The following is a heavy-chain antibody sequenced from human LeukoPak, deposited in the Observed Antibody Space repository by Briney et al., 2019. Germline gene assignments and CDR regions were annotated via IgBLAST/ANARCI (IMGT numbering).Heavy chain of an antibody. Sequence: ASVKVSCKASNYTFSTYTINWVRQAPGQGLEWMGSVSPYNGNANYALKFLGRVTMTTDTSASTAYMQVWSLRSDDTAIYYCARGDAFHDAFDIWGQGTLVSVSS. V-gene: IGHV1-18*04. J-gene: IGHJ3*02. CDR2: VSPYNGNA. CDR1: NYTFSTYT. D-gene: IGHD2-21*02. CDR3: ARGDAFHDAFDI.